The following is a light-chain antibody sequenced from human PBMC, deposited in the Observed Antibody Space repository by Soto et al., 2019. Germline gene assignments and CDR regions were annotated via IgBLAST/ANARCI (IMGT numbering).Light chain of an antibody. J-gene: IGLJ2*01. CDR1: SGHSSYA. CDR3: QTWGTGVV. CDR2: LNSDGSH. V-gene: IGLV4-69*01. Sequence: VLTQSPSASASLGASVKLTRTLSSGHSSYAIAWHQQQPEKGPRYLMKLNSDGSHSKGDGIPDRFSGSSSGAERYLTISSLQSEDEADYYCQTWGTGVVFGGGTKLTVL.